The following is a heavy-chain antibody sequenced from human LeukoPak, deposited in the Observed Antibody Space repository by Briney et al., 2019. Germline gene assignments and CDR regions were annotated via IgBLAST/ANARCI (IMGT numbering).Heavy chain of an antibody. CDR1: GFTFSSYA. J-gene: IGHJ3*02. CDR3: AKEYYDFWSGYYTRAFDI. V-gene: IGHV3-30-3*02. Sequence: GSLRLSCAASGFTFSSYAMSWVRQAPGKGLEWVAVISYDGSNKYYADSVKGRFTISRDNSKNTLYLQMNSLRAEDTAVYYCAKEYYDFWSGYYTRAFDIWGQGTMVTVSS. CDR2: ISYDGSNK. D-gene: IGHD3-3*01.